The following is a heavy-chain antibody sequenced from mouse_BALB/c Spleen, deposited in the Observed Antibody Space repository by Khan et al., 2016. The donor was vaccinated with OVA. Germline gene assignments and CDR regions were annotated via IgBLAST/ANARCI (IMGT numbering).Heavy chain of an antibody. V-gene: IGHV6-6*02. J-gene: IGHJ3*01. CDR2: IRLKSNNYAT. CDR1: GFTFSNFW. CDR3: SRPGGYYAWFAY. D-gene: IGHD2-3*01. Sequence: EVQLQESGGGLVQPGGSMKLSCVASGFTFSNFWMNWVRQSPEKGLEWVAEIRLKSNNYATHSEESVKGRFTISRDDSKSSVYLQMNNLRAEDTGIYNWSRPGGYYAWFAYWGQGTLVTVSA.